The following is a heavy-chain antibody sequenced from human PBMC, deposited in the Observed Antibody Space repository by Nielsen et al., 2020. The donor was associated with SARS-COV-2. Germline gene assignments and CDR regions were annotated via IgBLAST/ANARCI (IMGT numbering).Heavy chain of an antibody. D-gene: IGHD3-22*01. CDR1: GYTFTSYG. Sequence: ASVKVSCKASGYTFTSYGISWVRQAPGQGLEWMGWISAYSGETKYAQKLQGRVTMATDTSTSTAYMELRSLRSDDTAVYYCARDRYYYDSSSMDVWGQGTTVTVSS. V-gene: IGHV1-18*01. J-gene: IGHJ6*02. CDR3: ARDRYYYDSSSMDV. CDR2: ISAYSGET.